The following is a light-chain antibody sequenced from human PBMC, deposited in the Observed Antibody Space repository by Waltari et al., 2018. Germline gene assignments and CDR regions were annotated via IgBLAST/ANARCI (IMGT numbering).Light chain of an antibody. CDR2: WAS. CDR1: QSVLFSSDNKNY. V-gene: IGKV4-1*01. CDR3: QQYYIAQYT. Sequence: DIVMTQSPDSLTVSLGERATINCKPSQSVLFSSDNKNYLAWYQQKPGQPPKLLIYWASTRESGVPDRFSGSGSGTDFTLTISSLQAEDVAVYFCQQYYIAQYTFGQGTKLEIK. J-gene: IGKJ2*01.